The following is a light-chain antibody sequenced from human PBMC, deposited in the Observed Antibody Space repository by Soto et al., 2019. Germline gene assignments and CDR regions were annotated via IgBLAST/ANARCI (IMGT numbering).Light chain of an antibody. CDR3: QKYNSALGT. V-gene: IGKV1-27*01. CDR2: AAS. Sequence: DIQMTQSPSSLSASVGDRVTITCRASQGISNHLAWYQQKPGKVPKLLIYAASTLQSGVPSRFSGSGSGTDFTLTISSPQPEDVATYYCQKYNSALGTFGQGTKVEIK. J-gene: IGKJ1*01. CDR1: QGISNH.